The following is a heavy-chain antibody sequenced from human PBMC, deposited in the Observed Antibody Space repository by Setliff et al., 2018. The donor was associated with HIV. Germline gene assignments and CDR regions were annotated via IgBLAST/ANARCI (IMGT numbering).Heavy chain of an antibody. J-gene: IGHJ4*02. CDR3: ASVLRYYGSGSYPFGY. CDR2: MSYDGNNK. D-gene: IGHD3-10*01. CDR1: GFIFSSYA. Sequence: AGGSLRLSCAASGFIFSSYAMHWVRQAPGKGLEWVAVMSYDGNNKYYADSVKGRFTISRDNSKNTLFLQMNSLRPEDTAVYYCASVLRYYGSGSYPFGYWGQGTLVTVSS. V-gene: IGHV3-30*01.